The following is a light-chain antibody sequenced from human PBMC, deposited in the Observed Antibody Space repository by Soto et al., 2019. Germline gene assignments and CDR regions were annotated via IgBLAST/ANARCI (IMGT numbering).Light chain of an antibody. CDR2: GAA. J-gene: IGKJ4*02. V-gene: IGKV3-20*01. Sequence: EIVSPPSPGTLSLSPRERAALSCRSSHSVSSSYLAWYQQKPGQAPRLLIFGAATRAADIPDRFSGSGSGTDFPLTISRLEPEDLAVYYCQRYGSPPTVGGGTKVDI. CDR1: HSVSSSY. CDR3: QRYGSPPT.